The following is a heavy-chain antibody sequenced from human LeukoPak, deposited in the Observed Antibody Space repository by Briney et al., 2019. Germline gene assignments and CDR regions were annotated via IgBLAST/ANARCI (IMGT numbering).Heavy chain of an antibody. J-gene: IGHJ5*02. D-gene: IGHD4-23*01. CDR2: INPNSGGT. CDR3: ARDNHGGAENWFDP. CDR1: GYTFTSYD. V-gene: IGHV1-2*02. Sequence: ASVKVSCKASGYTFTSYDINWVRQATGQGLEWMGWINPNSGGTNYAQKFQGRVTMTRDTSISTAYMELSRLRSDDTAVYYCARDNHGGAENWFDPWGQGTLVTVSS.